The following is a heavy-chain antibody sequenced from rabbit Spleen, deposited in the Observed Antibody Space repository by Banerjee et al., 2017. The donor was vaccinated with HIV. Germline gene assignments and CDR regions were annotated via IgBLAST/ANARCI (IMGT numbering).Heavy chain of an antibody. CDR1: GFSFSGSCD. Sequence: QSLEESGGDLVKPGASLTLTCTASGFSFSGSCDMCWVRQAPGKGLEWIACIYNGDGSTYYANWAKGRFTISKTSSTTVDLKITSLTAADTATYFCARDAGSNRYNPYYFNLWGQGTLVTVS. J-gene: IGHJ4*01. V-gene: IGHV1S40*01. CDR3: ARDAGSNRYNPYYFNL. D-gene: IGHD4-2*01. CDR2: IYNGDGST.